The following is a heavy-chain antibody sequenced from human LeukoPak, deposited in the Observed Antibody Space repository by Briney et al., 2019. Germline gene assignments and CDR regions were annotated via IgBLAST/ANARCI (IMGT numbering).Heavy chain of an antibody. D-gene: IGHD3-22*01. CDR3: ARGINYYDSSGEMGGTFPFTGIGYYFDY. J-gene: IGHJ4*02. V-gene: IGHV3-7*04. Sequence: PGGSLRLSCAASGFTFSSYWMSWVRQAPGKGLEWVANIKQDGSEKYYVDSVKGRFTISRDNAKNSLYLQMNSLRAEDTAVYYCARGINYYDSSGEMGGTFPFTGIGYYFDYWGQGTLVTVSS. CDR1: GFTFSSYW. CDR2: IKQDGSEK.